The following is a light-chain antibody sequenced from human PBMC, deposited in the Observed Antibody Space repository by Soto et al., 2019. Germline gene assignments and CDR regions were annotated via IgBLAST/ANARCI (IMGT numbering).Light chain of an antibody. V-gene: IGKV3-20*01. Sequence: IVLTQSPGTLSLTPGERATLSCRASQSVSSSYLAWYQQKPGQAPRLLIYATSSRATDIPDRFIGYGSGTDFTLTISGLEPEDFAVYYCQQYGSSLSTFGQGTKVDI. CDR2: ATS. CDR1: QSVSSSY. CDR3: QQYGSSLST. J-gene: IGKJ1*01.